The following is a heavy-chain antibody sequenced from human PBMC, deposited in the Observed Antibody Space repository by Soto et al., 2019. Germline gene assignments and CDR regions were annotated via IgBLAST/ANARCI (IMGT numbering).Heavy chain of an antibody. J-gene: IGHJ4*02. D-gene: IGHD4-4*01. V-gene: IGHV3-23*01. CDR2: IRGSGSST. Sequence: GGSLRLSWAASGFTLSSYDMSWVRPAPGKGLEWVSTIRGSGSSTYYADSVRGRFTISRDNSKNTLYLQMNSLRAEDTAIYYCSYRDYSNHGGLFAYWGQGSVVPGSS. CDR3: SYRDYSNHGGLFAY. CDR1: GFTLSSYD.